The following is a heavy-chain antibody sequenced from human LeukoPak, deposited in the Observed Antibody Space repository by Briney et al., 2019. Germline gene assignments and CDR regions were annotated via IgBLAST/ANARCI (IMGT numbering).Heavy chain of an antibody. D-gene: IGHD6-19*01. CDR3: ARRHSSRGMDV. CDR1: GXSISSSSISSYY. Sequence: PSETLSLTCTVSGXSISSSSISSYYWSWIRQPPGKGLEWIGYIYYSGSTNYNPSLKSRVTISVDTSKNQFSLRLSSVTAADTAMYYCARRHSSRGMDVWGLGTTVTVSS. V-gene: IGHV4-61*05. CDR2: IYYSGST. J-gene: IGHJ6*02.